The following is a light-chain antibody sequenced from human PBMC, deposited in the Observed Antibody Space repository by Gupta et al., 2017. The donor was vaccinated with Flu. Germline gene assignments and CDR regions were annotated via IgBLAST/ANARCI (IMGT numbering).Light chain of an antibody. CDR3: MQALQTPFT. CDR2: LGS. CDR1: QSLLHSNGYKY. Sequence: DIVMTQSPLSLPVTAGEPASISCRSSQSLLHSNGYKYLDWYLQKPGQSPQLLIYLGSNRASGVPDRFSGSGSGTDFTLKISRVEAEDVGVYYCMQALQTPFTFGPGTKVELK. V-gene: IGKV2-28*01. J-gene: IGKJ3*01.